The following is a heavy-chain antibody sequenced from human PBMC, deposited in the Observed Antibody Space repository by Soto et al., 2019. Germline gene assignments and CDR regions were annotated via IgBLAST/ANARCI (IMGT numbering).Heavy chain of an antibody. CDR2: LNPNTGNS. CDR1: GYTFTSYD. CDR3: ARRAETNGWNGFGADKYYFDF. Sequence: QVQLVQSGAEVRKPGASVKVSCEASGYTFTSYDIYWVRQATGQGLEWMGWLNPNTGNSGYAQKFQGRITVTSDTSINTVHMELSSLRSEDTAVDYCARRAETNGWNGFGADKYYFDFWGQGTLVTVSS. D-gene: IGHD1-1*01. V-gene: IGHV1-8*01. J-gene: IGHJ4*02.